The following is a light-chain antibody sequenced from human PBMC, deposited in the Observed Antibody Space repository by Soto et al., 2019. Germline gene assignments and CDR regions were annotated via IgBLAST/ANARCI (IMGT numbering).Light chain of an antibody. CDR2: AAS. CDR3: QQSYSTPYT. CDR1: QSISSY. V-gene: IGKV1-39*01. Sequence: DIQMTPAPFSPFASVGDRVTITFPASQSISSYLNWYQQKPGKAPKLLIYAASSLQSGVPSRFSGSGSGTDFTLTISSLQPEDFATYYCQQSYSTPYTFGQGTKVDIK. J-gene: IGKJ2*01.